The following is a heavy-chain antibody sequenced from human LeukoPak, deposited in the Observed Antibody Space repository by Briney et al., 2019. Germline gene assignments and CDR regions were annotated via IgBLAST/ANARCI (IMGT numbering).Heavy chain of an antibody. D-gene: IGHD3-10*01. CDR1: GYTFTGYY. Sequence: ASVKVSCKASGYTFTGYYMHWVRQAPGQGLEWMGWINPNSGGTNYAQKFQGRVTMTRDTSISTAYMELSRLRSDDTAVYCCARDPRRRITMVRGGNWFDPWGQGTLVTVSS. V-gene: IGHV1-2*02. J-gene: IGHJ5*02. CDR2: INPNSGGT. CDR3: ARDPRRRITMVRGGNWFDP.